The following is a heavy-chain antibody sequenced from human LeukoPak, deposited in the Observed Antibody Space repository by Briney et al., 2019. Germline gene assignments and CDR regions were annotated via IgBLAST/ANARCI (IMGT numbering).Heavy chain of an antibody. CDR2: IYHSGST. V-gene: IGHV4-59*01. D-gene: IGHD5-24*01. J-gene: IGHJ4*02. CDR3: ARGEMATITR. CDR1: GGSISSYY. Sequence: SETLSLTCTVSGGSISSYYWSWIRQPPGKGLEWIGYIYHSGSTNYNPSLKSRVTISVDTSKNQFSLKLSSVTAADTAVYYCARGEMATITRWGQGTLVTVSS.